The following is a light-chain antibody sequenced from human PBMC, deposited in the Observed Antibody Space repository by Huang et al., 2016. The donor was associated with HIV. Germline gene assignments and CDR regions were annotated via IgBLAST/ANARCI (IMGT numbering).Light chain of an antibody. CDR1: HSLLHSDGNTY. Sequence: DVVLTQSPLSLPVTLGQTASISCKSSHSLLHSDGNTYLNWFLQRPGQSPRRLINKVSNRDIGVPARLIGSGSGADFTLTISRVEADDIGVYYCMQGTHWPQTFGQGTKVEVK. V-gene: IGKV2-30*02. J-gene: IGKJ1*01. CDR2: KVS. CDR3: MQGTHWPQT.